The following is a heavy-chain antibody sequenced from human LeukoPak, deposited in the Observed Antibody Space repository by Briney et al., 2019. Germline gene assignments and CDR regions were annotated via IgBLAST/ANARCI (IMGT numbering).Heavy chain of an antibody. Sequence: PGGSLRLSCAASGFTFSDYYMEWVRQAPGKGLEWVGRIRNKRKSHTTEYVASVKGRFIISRDDSKNLLYLQMNSLKTEDTAVYFCARAITGDPRYFDYWGQGTLVTVSS. CDR3: ARAITGDPRYFDY. CDR2: IRNKRKSHTT. CDR1: GFTFSDYY. J-gene: IGHJ4*02. D-gene: IGHD7-27*01. V-gene: IGHV3-72*01.